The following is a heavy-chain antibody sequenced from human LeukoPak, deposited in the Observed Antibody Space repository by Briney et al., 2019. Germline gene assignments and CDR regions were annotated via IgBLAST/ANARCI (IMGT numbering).Heavy chain of an antibody. CDR3: AKGIVTGYPALDY. Sequence: GGSLRLSCAASGFTFSSYSMNWVRQAPGKGLEWVSSISSSSSYIYYADSVKGRFTISRDNAKNSLYLQMNSLRGEDTAVYYCAKGIVTGYPALDYWGQGTLVTVSS. V-gene: IGHV3-21*01. CDR1: GFTFSSYS. J-gene: IGHJ4*02. D-gene: IGHD3-9*01. CDR2: ISSSSSYI.